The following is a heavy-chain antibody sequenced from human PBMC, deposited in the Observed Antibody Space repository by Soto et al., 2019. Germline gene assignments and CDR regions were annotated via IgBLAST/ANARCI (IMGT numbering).Heavy chain of an antibody. CDR2: ISYDGSNK. Sequence: GGSLRLSCAASGFTFSSYGMHWVRQAPGKGLEWVAVISYDGSNKYYADSVKGQFTISRDNSKNTLYLQMNSLRAEDTAVYYCAGGYSYGPFDYWGQGTLVTVSS. CDR3: AGGYSYGPFDY. CDR1: GFTFSSYG. D-gene: IGHD5-18*01. V-gene: IGHV3-30*03. J-gene: IGHJ4*02.